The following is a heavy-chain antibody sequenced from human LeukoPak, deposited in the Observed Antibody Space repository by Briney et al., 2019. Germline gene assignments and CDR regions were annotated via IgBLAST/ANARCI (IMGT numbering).Heavy chain of an antibody. V-gene: IGHV3-30*18. CDR3: AKVVGFGSGSFPFDY. J-gene: IGHJ4*02. Sequence: GGSLRLSCAASGFTFSSYGMHWVRQAPGKGLEWVAVISRDGSNKYYADSVQGRFTISRDNSKNTLCLQINSLRADDTAVYYCAKVVGFGSGSFPFDYWGQGTLVTVSS. D-gene: IGHD3-10*01. CDR2: ISRDGSNK. CDR1: GFTFSSYG.